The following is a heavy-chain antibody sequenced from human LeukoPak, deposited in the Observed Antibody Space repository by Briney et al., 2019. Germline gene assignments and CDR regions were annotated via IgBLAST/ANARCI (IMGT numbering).Heavy chain of an antibody. J-gene: IGHJ5*02. CDR3: IPHNTNWFDP. V-gene: IGHV3-30*02. CDR2: IRFDGSDK. D-gene: IGHD1-14*01. CDR1: GFTFSHYN. Sequence: GGSLRLSCAASGFTFSHYNMHWVRQAPGEGLEWVAFIRFDGSDKYYSDSVKGRFGISRDDSKNTLYLQMNSLRPEDTAVYYVIPHNTNWFDPWGQGTLVTVSS.